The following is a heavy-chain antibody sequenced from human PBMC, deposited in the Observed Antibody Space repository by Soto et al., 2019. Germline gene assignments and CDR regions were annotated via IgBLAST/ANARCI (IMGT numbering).Heavy chain of an antibody. CDR3: ARDNLGYGSGWYRVVY. J-gene: IGHJ4*02. V-gene: IGHV4-39*02. D-gene: IGHD6-19*01. CDR2: FYYSGST. Sequence: PSETLSLTCPVSGGSISSSSYYWGWIRQPPGKGLEWIGSFYYSGSTYYNPSLKSRVTISVDTSKNQFSLRAEDTAVYYCARDNLGYGSGWYRVVYWGQGTQVTVSS. CDR1: GGSISSSSYY.